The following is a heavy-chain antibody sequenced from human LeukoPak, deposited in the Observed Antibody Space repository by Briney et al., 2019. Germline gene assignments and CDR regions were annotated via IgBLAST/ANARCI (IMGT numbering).Heavy chain of an antibody. CDR3: ARERVRGVIGRYYYYGMDV. D-gene: IGHD3-10*01. CDR2: MNPNNGNT. CDR1: GYTFTSYD. Sequence: ASVKVSCKASGYTFTSYDINWVRQATGQGLEWMGWMNPNNGNTGYAQKFQGRVTMTRNTSISTAYMELSSLRSEDTAVYYCARERVRGVIGRYYYYGMDVWGQGTTVTVSS. J-gene: IGHJ6*02. V-gene: IGHV1-8*01.